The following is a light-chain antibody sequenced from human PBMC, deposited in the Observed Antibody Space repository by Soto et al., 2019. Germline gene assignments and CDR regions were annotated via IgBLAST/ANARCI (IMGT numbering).Light chain of an antibody. J-gene: IGKJ3*01. CDR3: QKCDYLPI. CDR1: QGINTY. Sequence: DIQLTQSPSFLSASVGDRVTNTCRASQGINTYLAWYQQKLGKAPKLLIYDASILEAGVPSRFSGSGSGTDFTFTISSLQPEDVATYYCQKCDYLPIFGPGTTVDFK. CDR2: DAS. V-gene: IGKV1-33*01.